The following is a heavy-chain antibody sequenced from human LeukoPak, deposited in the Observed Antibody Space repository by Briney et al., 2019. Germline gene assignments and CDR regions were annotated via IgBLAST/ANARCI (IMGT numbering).Heavy chain of an antibody. Sequence: PGESLKISCKGSGYRFTNYWIVWVRQMPGKGLEWMGFIYPGDSTTRYSPSLQGQVTLSVDRSVTTAYLQWSSLKASDTAMYYCASGWGVVTPNYFDSWGQGALVTVSS. CDR1: GYRFTNYW. V-gene: IGHV5-51*01. D-gene: IGHD4-23*01. CDR3: ASGWGVVTPNYFDS. J-gene: IGHJ4*02. CDR2: IYPGDSTT.